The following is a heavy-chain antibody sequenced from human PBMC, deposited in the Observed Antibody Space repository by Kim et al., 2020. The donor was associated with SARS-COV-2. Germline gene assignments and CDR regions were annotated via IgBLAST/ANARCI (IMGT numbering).Heavy chain of an antibody. Sequence: PSLKRRVTISVDTSKNQFSLKLSSVTAADTAVYYCAREKSSGWYSGSYNYWGQGTLVTVSS. CDR3: AREKSSGWYSGSYNY. D-gene: IGHD1-26*01. J-gene: IGHJ4*02. V-gene: IGHV4-39*07.